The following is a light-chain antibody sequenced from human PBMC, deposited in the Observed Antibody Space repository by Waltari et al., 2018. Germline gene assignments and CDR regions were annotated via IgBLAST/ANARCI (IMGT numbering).Light chain of an antibody. J-gene: IGLJ3*02. Sequence: QSALTQPPSASGSPGQSVTISCTGTSSDVGGYNYVSWYQQHPGKAPKVLIYEVSKRPSGALDRFYGSKCGNTASLTVSGVQAEDEADYYCSSYGGSNNLVFGGGTKLTVL. CDR1: SSDVGGYNY. CDR3: SSYGGSNNLV. CDR2: EVS. V-gene: IGLV2-8*01.